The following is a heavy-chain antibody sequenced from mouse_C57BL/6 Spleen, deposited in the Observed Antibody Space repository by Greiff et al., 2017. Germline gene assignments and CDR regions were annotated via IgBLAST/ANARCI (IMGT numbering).Heavy chain of an antibody. Sequence: EVKVEESGGGLVQPGGSMKLSCVASGFTFSNYWMNWVRQSPEKGLEWVAQIRLKTDNDATYYAESVKGRFTSSRDDSKSSVYLQMNNLRAEDSGIYYCTAQKGFAYWGQGTLVTVSA. J-gene: IGHJ3*01. CDR3: TAQKGFAY. V-gene: IGHV6-3*01. CDR2: IRLKTDNDAT. CDR1: GFTFSNYW.